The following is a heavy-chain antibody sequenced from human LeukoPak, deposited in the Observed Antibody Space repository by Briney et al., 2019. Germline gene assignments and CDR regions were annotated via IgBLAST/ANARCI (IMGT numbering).Heavy chain of an antibody. D-gene: IGHD1-26*01. CDR1: GYTFTSYD. Sequence: ASAKVSCKASGYTFTSYDINWVRQATGQGLEWMGWMNPNSGNTGYAQKFQGRVTMTRNTSISTAYMELSSLRSEDTAVYYCARGRSGGYPLGYWGQGTLVTVSS. J-gene: IGHJ4*02. CDR2: MNPNSGNT. CDR3: ARGRSGGYPLGY. V-gene: IGHV1-8*01.